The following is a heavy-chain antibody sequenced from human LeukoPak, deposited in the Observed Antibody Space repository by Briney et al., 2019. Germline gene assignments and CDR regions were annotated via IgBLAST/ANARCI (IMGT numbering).Heavy chain of an antibody. D-gene: IGHD2-2*01. CDR3: ARVRFGTSCLFY. CDR2: INPNSGNT. V-gene: IGHV1-8*02. CDR1: GYTFTGYY. J-gene: IGHJ4*02. Sequence: GASVKVSCKASGYTFTGYYMHWVRQAPGQGLEWMGWINPNSGNTGYAQKFQGRVTMTRNTSISTAYMELSSLRSEDTAVYYCARVRFGTSCLFYWGQGTLVTVSS.